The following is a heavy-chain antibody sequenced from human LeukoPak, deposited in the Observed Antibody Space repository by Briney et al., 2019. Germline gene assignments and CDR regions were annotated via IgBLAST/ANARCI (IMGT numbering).Heavy chain of an antibody. CDR2: ISYDGSNK. CDR3: ARDIAVVVAAYYFDY. V-gene: IGHV3-30-3*01. D-gene: IGHD2-15*01. J-gene: IGHJ4*02. CDR1: GFTFSSYA. Sequence: GRSLRLSCAASGFTFSSYAMHWVRQAPGKGLEWVAVISYDGSNKYYADSVKGRFTVSRDNSKNTLYLQMNSLRAEDTAVYYCARDIAVVVAAYYFDYWGQGTLVTVSS.